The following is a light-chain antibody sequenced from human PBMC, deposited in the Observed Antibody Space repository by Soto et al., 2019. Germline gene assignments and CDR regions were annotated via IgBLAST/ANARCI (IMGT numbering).Light chain of an antibody. CDR2: GAS. CDR3: HQRSNWPPDT. CDR1: QNIHTN. J-gene: IGKJ5*01. V-gene: IGKV3-11*01. Sequence: EIVMTQSPATLSVSPGERATLSCRAGQNIHTNLAWYQQKPGQAPRLLFYGASTRATGVPARFSGSGSGTDFTLTISSLEPEDFAVYYCHQRSNWPPDTFGQGTRLEIK.